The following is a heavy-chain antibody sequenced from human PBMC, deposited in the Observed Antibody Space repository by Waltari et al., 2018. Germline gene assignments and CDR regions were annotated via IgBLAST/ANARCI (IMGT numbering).Heavy chain of an antibody. V-gene: IGHV1-8*01. D-gene: IGHD6-13*01. Sequence: QVQLVQSGAEVKKPGASVKVSCKASGYTFTSYDINWVRQATGQGLEWMGWMNPNSGNTGYAQKFQGRVTMTRNTSISTAYMELSSLRSEDTAVYYCARGLFRVGVFRSWTTYFDYWGQGTLVTVSS. CDR1: GYTFTSYD. CDR2: MNPNSGNT. CDR3: ARGLFRVGVFRSWTTYFDY. J-gene: IGHJ4*02.